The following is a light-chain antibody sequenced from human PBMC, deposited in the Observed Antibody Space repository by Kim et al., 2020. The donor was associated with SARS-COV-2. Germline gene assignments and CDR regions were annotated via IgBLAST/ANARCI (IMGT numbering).Light chain of an antibody. Sequence: QSALTQPASVSGSPGQSITISCTGTSSDVGSYNLVSWYQQHPGKAPKLMIYEGTKRPSGVSNRFSGSKSGNTATLTISGLQAEDEAHYYCCSYAGRSTWVFGGGTTLTVL. CDR3: CSYAGRSTWV. CDR2: EGT. J-gene: IGLJ3*02. CDR1: SSDVGSYNL. V-gene: IGLV2-23*01.